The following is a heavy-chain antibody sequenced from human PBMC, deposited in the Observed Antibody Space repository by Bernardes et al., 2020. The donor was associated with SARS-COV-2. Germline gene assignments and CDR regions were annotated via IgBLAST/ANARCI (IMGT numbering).Heavy chain of an antibody. J-gene: IGHJ6*02. Sequence: RGSLRRSSVASGFAFSDFALSCVRQAPGKGLELVSTMSLGGDYTYFADSVKGRFTISRDNSKNTVYLQMNSLRGEDTAVYYCAKDWSTTGYYYDMDVWGQGTTVTVSS. CDR3: AKDWSTTGYYYDMDV. V-gene: IGHV3-23*01. CDR1: GFAFSDFA. CDR2: MSLGGDYT. D-gene: IGHD1-1*01.